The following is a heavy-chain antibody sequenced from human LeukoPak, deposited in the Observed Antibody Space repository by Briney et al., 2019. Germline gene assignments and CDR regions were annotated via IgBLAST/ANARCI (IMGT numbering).Heavy chain of an antibody. D-gene: IGHD3-22*01. CDR3: AKDQYYYDSSGYGDY. Sequence: GGSLTLSCAASGFTFDDYAMHWVRQAPGKGLEWVSLISGYGGSTYYADSVKGRFTISRDNSKNSLYLQMNSLRTEDTAFYYCAKDQYYYDSSGYGDYWGQGPLVTVSS. J-gene: IGHJ4*02. CDR2: ISGYGGST. CDR1: GFTFDDYA. V-gene: IGHV3-43*02.